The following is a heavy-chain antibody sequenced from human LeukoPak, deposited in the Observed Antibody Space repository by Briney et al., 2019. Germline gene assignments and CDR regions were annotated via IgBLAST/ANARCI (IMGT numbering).Heavy chain of an antibody. D-gene: IGHD3-10*01. Sequence: GGSLRLSCAASGFTFSSYAMHWVRQAPGKGLEWVAVISYDGSNKYYADSVRDRFTISRDNSKNTLYLQMNSLRAEDTAVYYCAKDTYYGSGSYETIDYWGQGTLVTVSS. CDR2: ISYDGSNK. CDR3: AKDTYYGSGSYETIDY. J-gene: IGHJ4*02. V-gene: IGHV3-30*04. CDR1: GFTFSSYA.